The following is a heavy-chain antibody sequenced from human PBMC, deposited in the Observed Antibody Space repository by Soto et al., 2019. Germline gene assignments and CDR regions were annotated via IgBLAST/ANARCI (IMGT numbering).Heavy chain of an antibody. Sequence: PSETLSLTCTVSGGSISSYYWSWIRQPPGKGLEWIGYIYYSGSTNYNPSLKSRVTISVDTSKNQFSLKLSSVTAADTAVYYCAIRGVYFDYWGQGTLVTVSS. CDR3: AIRGVYFDY. CDR1: GGSISSYY. J-gene: IGHJ4*02. D-gene: IGHD3-16*01. CDR2: IYYSGST. V-gene: IGHV4-59*12.